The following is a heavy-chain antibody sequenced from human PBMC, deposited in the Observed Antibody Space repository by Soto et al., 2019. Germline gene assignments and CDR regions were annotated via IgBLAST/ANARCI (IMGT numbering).Heavy chain of an antibody. V-gene: IGHV3-23*01. D-gene: IGHD3-16*01. CDR2: ISATGGGT. J-gene: IGHJ4*02. CDR3: AKARRAGGNSAFYFDF. Sequence: PGGSLRLSCAASGFKFSNYAMSWVRQAPGKGLEWVSLISATGGGTYYADSVKGRATISRDNSHNTLYLQVHSLTAEDTAVYYCAKARRAGGNSAFYFDFWGQGAQVTVSS. CDR1: GFKFSNYA.